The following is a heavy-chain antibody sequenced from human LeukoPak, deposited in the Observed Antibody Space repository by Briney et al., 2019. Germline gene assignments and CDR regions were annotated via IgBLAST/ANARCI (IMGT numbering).Heavy chain of an antibody. J-gene: IGHJ4*02. CDR2: IYYSGTT. CDR1: GGSISYSSYY. V-gene: IGHV4-61*05. Sequence: PSETLSLTCTVSGGSISYSSYYWGWIRQPPGKGLEWIGYIYYSGTTNYNPSLKSRVTLSADTSKNQSSLKLSSVTAADTAVYYCARAGSSLGYWGQRTLVTVSS. CDR3: ARAGSSLGY. D-gene: IGHD3-10*01.